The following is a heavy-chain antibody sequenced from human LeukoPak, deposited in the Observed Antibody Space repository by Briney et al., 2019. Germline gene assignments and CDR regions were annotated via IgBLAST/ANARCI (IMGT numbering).Heavy chain of an antibody. V-gene: IGHV1-24*01. CDR1: GYSLSDLS. J-gene: IGHJ4*02. CDR2: FDSENNKM. Sequence: ASVKVSFKISGYSLSDLSIHWVREAPGEGLEWMGGFDSENNKMVYSQKFQGRVTMTEDTSADTAYMELTSLRSEDTAVYFCATDRVYRSSGRSWGLFDYWGQGTLVIVSS. D-gene: IGHD6-19*01. CDR3: ATDRVYRSSGRSWGLFDY.